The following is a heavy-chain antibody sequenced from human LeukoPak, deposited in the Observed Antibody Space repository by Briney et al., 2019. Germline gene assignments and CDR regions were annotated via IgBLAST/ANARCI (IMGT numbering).Heavy chain of an antibody. Sequence: GGSLRLSCAASGFTFDEYAMHWVRQPPGKGLEWVSGISWNSYDIGYADSVKGRFTISRDNAKKSLYLQMNSLRAEDMALYYCAKGVGTSYHYHMDVXGKXTTVIV. CDR3: AKGVGTSYHYHMDV. CDR1: GFTFDEYA. D-gene: IGHD1-26*01. V-gene: IGHV3-9*03. CDR2: ISWNSYDI. J-gene: IGHJ6*03.